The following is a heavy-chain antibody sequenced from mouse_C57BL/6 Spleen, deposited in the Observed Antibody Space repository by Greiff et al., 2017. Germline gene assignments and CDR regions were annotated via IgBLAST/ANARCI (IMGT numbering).Heavy chain of an antibody. J-gene: IGHJ2*01. CDR3: AREGETFDY. CDR1: GYAFSSSW. V-gene: IGHV1-82*01. Sequence: QVQLQQSGPELVKPGASVKISCKASGYAFSSSWMNWVKQRPGKGLEWIGRIYPGDGDTNYNGKFKGKATLTADKSSSTAYMQLSSLTSEDSAVYFCAREGETFDYWGQGTTLTVSS. CDR2: IYPGDGDT.